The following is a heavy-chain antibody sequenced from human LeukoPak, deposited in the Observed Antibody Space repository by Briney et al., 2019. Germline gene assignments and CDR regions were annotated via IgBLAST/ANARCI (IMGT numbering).Heavy chain of an antibody. CDR2: IKQDGSEK. D-gene: IGHD3-10*01. Sequence: GGSLRLSCAASGFTFSSYWMSWVRQAPGKGLEWVANIKQDGSEKYYVESVKGRFTISRDNAKNSLYLQMNSLRAEDTAVYYCARVGSMVRGYYGMDVWGKGTTVTVSS. CDR1: GFTFSSYW. CDR3: ARVGSMVRGYYGMDV. J-gene: IGHJ6*04. V-gene: IGHV3-7*03.